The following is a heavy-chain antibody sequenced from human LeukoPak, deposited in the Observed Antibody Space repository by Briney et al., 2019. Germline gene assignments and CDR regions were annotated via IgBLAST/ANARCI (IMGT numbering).Heavy chain of an antibody. CDR1: GGSISSYF. J-gene: IGHJ5*02. D-gene: IGHD3-22*01. Sequence: PSETLSLTCTVSGGSISSYFWSWIRQHPGKGLEWIGYIYYSGSTYYNPSLKSRVTISVDTSKNQFSLKLSSVTAADTAVYYCTRDGPRSSGYPDTWGQGTLVTVSS. CDR2: IYYSGST. CDR3: TRDGPRSSGYPDT. V-gene: IGHV4-59*06.